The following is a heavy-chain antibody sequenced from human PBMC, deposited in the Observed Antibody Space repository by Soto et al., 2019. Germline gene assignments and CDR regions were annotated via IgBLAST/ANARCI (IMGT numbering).Heavy chain of an antibody. CDR1: GYSFTSYW. V-gene: IGHV5-51*01. CDR2: IYPGDSDT. D-gene: IGHD2-2*01. J-gene: IGHJ3*02. CDR3: ARLRSTSRRDAFDI. Sequence: ESVTISCTGSGYSFTSYWIGLVRQMPGKGLEWMGIIYPGDSDTRYSPSFQGQVTISADKSISTAYLQWSSLKASDTAMYYSARLRSTSRRDAFDIWGQGTMVTV.